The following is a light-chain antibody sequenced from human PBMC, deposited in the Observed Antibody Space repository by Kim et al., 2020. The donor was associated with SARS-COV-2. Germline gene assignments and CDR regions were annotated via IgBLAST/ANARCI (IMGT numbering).Light chain of an antibody. CDR3: QQYGGSPYT. CDR2: DVS. Sequence: EIVLTQSPGTLSLSPGETATLSCRASQIVTSTYLGWYQQKPGQAPRLIMYDVSSRATGIPARFSGSGSGTDFTLTISRLEPEDFAVYYCQQYGGSPYTFGQGTRLEI. CDR1: QIVTSTY. J-gene: IGKJ2*01. V-gene: IGKV3-20*01.